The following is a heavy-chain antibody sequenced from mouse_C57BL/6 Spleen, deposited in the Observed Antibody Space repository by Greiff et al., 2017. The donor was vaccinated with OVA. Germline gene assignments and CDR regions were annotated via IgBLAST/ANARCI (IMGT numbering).Heavy chain of an antibody. J-gene: IGHJ1*03. CDR3: ARSGLTTVVDPFAFDV. CDR1: GYAFSSYW. D-gene: IGHD1-1*01. Sequence: VQLQQSGAELVKPGASVKISCKASGYAFSSYWMNWVKQRPGKGLEWIGQIYPGDGDTNYNGKFKGKATLTADKSSSTAYMQLSSLTSEDSAVYFCARSGLTTVVDPFAFDVWGTGTTVTVSS. V-gene: IGHV1-80*01. CDR2: IYPGDGDT.